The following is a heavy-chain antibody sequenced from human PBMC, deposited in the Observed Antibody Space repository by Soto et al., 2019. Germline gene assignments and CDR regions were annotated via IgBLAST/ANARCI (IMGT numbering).Heavy chain of an antibody. Sequence: LGESLKISCKGSGYSFTSYWIGWVRQIPWKGLEWMGIIYPGDSDTRYSPSFQGQVTISADKSISTAYLQWSSLKASDTAMYYCARVVPAAIGIGYHYYYGMDVWGDGKTVTVSS. CDR1: GYSFTSYW. CDR3: ARVVPAAIGIGYHYYYGMDV. D-gene: IGHD2-2*01. V-gene: IGHV5-51*01. CDR2: IYPGDSDT. J-gene: IGHJ6*04.